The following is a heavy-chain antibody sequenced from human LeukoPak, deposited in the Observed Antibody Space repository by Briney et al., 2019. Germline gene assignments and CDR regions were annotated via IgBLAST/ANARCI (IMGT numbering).Heavy chain of an antibody. D-gene: IGHD2-2*03. CDR1: GYTLTELS. Sequence: GASVKVSCKVSGYTLTELSMHWVRQAPGKGREWMGGFDPEDGETIYAQKFQGRVTMTEDTSTDTAYMELSSLRSEDTAVYYCATDMDSATAVWSQGTMVTVSS. CDR2: FDPEDGET. J-gene: IGHJ3*01. V-gene: IGHV1-24*01. CDR3: ATDMDSATAV.